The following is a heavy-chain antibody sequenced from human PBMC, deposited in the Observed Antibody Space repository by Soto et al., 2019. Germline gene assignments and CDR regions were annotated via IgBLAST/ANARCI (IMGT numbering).Heavy chain of an antibody. CDR3: AKVVIAARPWDYYYGMDG. D-gene: IGHD6-6*01. J-gene: IGHJ6*02. Sequence: SMSLSCSDGECTFNLYVLHSGSQAPGKGLEWVAVISYDGSNKYYADSVKGRFTISRDNSKNTLYLQMNSLRAEDTAVYYCAKVVIAARPWDYYYGMDGWGQGTKVTVSS. CDR2: ISYDGSNK. V-gene: IGHV3-30*18. CDR1: ECTFNLYV.